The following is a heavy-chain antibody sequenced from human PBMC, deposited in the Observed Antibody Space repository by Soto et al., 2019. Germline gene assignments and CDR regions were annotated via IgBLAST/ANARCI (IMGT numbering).Heavy chain of an antibody. J-gene: IGHJ4*02. CDR3: ARVLYATWSSFDY. Sequence: EVQLVESGGGLEQPGGSLRLSCTASGFTFSSYEMTWVRQAPGKGLEWISYITSGGTTYYADSAKGRFTISRDNAKNSLYLHLNSLTAEDTAIYYWARVLYATWSSFDYWGQGTLVTVSS. V-gene: IGHV3-48*03. CDR2: ITSGGTT. CDR1: GFTFSSYE. D-gene: IGHD1-26*01.